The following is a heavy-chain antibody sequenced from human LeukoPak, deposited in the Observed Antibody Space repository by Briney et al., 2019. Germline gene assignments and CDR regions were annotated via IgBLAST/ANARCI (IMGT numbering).Heavy chain of an antibody. CDR1: GFIFNDYA. V-gene: IGHV3-33*01. J-gene: IGHJ4*02. CDR3: VRDAQRGFDYSNSIQY. Sequence: GTSLRLSCEASGFIFNDYALHWVRQAPHKGLEWVAVIWSDGTNRYYADSVKGRFSIFRDDSQKRVFLQMNSLRAEDTAVYYCVRDAQRGFDYSNSIQYWGQGALVTVSS. CDR2: IWSDGTNR. D-gene: IGHD4-11*01.